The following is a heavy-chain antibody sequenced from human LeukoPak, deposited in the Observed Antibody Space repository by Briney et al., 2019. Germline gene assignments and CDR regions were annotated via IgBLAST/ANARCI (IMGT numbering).Heavy chain of an antibody. D-gene: IGHD6-19*01. Sequence: GGSLRLSCAASGFSFSSYYMSWVRQAPGKGLEWVALINPNGSERYYVDSVKGRFTISRDNAKNSLYLQMDSLRDDDTAMYFCTRDLAAVPGPRMDVWGQGTTVTVSS. CDR1: GFSFSSYY. V-gene: IGHV3-7*03. CDR2: INPNGSER. J-gene: IGHJ6*02. CDR3: TRDLAAVPGPRMDV.